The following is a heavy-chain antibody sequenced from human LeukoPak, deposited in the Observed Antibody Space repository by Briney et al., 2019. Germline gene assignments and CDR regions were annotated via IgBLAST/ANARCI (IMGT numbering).Heavy chain of an antibody. CDR2: LYFGGST. J-gene: IGHJ4*02. CDR1: GDSITNNRYY. D-gene: IGHD3-10*01. V-gene: IGHV4-39*01. Sequence: PSETLSLTCTVSGDSITNNRYYWGWIRQPPGTGLEWIGSLYFGGSTYYNASLKSRITISVDTSMNQFSLRLTSVTAADTAIYYCGRHRGLWVGELWGQGTLVTVSS. CDR3: GRHRGLWVGEL.